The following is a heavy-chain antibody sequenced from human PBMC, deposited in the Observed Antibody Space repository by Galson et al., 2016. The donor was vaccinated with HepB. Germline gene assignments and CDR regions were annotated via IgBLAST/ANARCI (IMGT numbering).Heavy chain of an antibody. J-gene: IGHJ4*02. D-gene: IGHD2-15*01. CDR3: ARSYCSGGSCSTGYFDY. V-gene: IGHV2-5*01. Sequence: YSPSLKSRLTITKDTSRQQVVLTMTNMDSVDTAVYFCARSYCSGGSCSTGYFDYWGQGTLVTVSS.